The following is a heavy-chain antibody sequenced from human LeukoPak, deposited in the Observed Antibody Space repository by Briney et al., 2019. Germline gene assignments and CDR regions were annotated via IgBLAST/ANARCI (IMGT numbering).Heavy chain of an antibody. CDR1: GFTFSSYS. CDR3: AKDWENIVVVVAAQGGSYYFDY. V-gene: IGHV3-30*02. J-gene: IGHJ4*02. CDR2: IRYDGSNK. D-gene: IGHD2-15*01. Sequence: PGGSLRLSCAASGFTFSSYSMHRVRQAPGKGLEWVAFIRYDGSNKYYADSVKGRFTISRDNSKNTLYLQMNSLRAEDTAVYYCAKDWENIVVVVAAQGGSYYFDYWGQGTLVTVSS.